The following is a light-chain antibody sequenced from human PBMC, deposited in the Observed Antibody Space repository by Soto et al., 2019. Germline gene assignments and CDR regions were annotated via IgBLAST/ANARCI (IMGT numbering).Light chain of an antibody. CDR3: SSYAGGKNFYV. CDR1: SSDVGGYDY. CDR2: EVT. J-gene: IGLJ1*01. V-gene: IGLV2-8*01. Sequence: QSVLTQPASVSGSPGQSITISCTGTSSDVGGYDYVSWYQQHPGEAPKLIIYEVTKRPSGVPDRFSGSKSGNTASLTVSGLQAEYEADYHCSSYAGGKNFYVFGTGTKLTVL.